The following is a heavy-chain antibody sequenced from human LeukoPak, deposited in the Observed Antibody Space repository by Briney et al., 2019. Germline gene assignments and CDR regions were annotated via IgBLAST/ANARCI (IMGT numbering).Heavy chain of an antibody. CDR3: ARAIRPNTIFGVVISNYYYYYGMDV. CDR1: GGTFSSYA. CDR2: IIPIFGTA. D-gene: IGHD3-3*01. V-gene: IGHV1-69*13. Sequence: ASVKVSCKASGGTFSSYAISWVRQAPGQGLEWMGGIIPIFGTANCAQKFQGRVTITADESTSTAYMELSSLRSEDTAVYYCARAIRPNTIFGVVISNYYYYYGMDVWGQGTTVTVSS. J-gene: IGHJ6*02.